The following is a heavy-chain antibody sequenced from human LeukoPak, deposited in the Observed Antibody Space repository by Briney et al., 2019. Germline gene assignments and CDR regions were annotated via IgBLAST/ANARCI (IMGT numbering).Heavy chain of an antibody. D-gene: IGHD4-11*01. CDR1: KFTFIHYG. Sequence: HPGGSLRHFCAASKFTFIHYGMHWVRQAPGKGLEWVAVIWNDGSNQYYADSVKGRFTVSRDNSQNTLYLQMNSLRPEDTAVYYCTKDAQRGFDYSNYLEKWGRGTLFTVAS. J-gene: IGHJ4*02. CDR3: TKDAQRGFDYSNYLEK. V-gene: IGHV3-33*06. CDR2: IWNDGSNQ.